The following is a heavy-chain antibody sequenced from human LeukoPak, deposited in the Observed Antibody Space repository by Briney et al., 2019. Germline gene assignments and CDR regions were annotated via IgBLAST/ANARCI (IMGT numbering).Heavy chain of an antibody. J-gene: IGHJ4*02. V-gene: IGHV4-61*02. CDR2: IYTSGST. D-gene: IGHD7-27*01. CDR3: ARGHRTMGIFDY. CDR1: GGSISSGSYY. Sequence: SETLSLTCTVSGGSISSGSYYWSWIRQPAGKGLEWIGRIYTSGSTNYNPSLKSRVTISVDTSKNQFSLKLSSVTAADTAVYYCARGHRTMGIFDYWGQGTLVTVSS.